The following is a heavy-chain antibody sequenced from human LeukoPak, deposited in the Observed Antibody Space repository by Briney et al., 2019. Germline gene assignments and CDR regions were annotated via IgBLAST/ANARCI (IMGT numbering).Heavy chain of an antibody. CDR2: IYYSGST. Sequence: SETLSLTCTVSGGSISSYYWSWIWQPPGKGLEWIGYIYYSGSTNYNPSLKSRVTISVDTSKNQFSLKLSSVTAADTAVYYCARGTYDSRDYYGMDVWGQGTTVTVSS. D-gene: IGHD3-3*01. CDR1: GGSISSYY. V-gene: IGHV4-59*01. J-gene: IGHJ6*02. CDR3: ARGTYDSRDYYGMDV.